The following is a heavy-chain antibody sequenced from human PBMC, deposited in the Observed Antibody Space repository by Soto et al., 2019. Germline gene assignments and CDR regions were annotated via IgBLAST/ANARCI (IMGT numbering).Heavy chain of an antibody. CDR2: FDPEDGET. V-gene: IGHV1-24*01. CDR1: GYTLTELS. Sequence: ASVKVSCKVSGYTLTELSMHWVRQAPGKGLEWMGGFDPEDGETIYAQKFQGRVTMTEDTSTDTAYMELSSLRSEDTAVYYCASFAYPTDSGGRNNWFDPWGQGTLVTVSS. CDR3: ASFAYPTDSGGRNNWFDP. J-gene: IGHJ5*02. D-gene: IGHD2-15*01.